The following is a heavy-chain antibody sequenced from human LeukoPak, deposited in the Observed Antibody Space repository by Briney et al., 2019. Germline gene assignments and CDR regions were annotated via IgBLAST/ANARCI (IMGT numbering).Heavy chain of an antibody. CDR2: INHSGST. CDR1: GGSFSDYY. D-gene: IGHD3-3*01. CDR3: ARHAFWSYYSPFHN. Sequence: LETLSLTPAVFGGSFSDYYWSWIRQTPRKRLECICEINHSGSTNYNPSPKSRVTIPVATSMNQFPMNLSSVTAAETAVYYCARHAFWSYYSPFHNWGQGTLVT. J-gene: IGHJ4*02. V-gene: IGHV4-34*01.